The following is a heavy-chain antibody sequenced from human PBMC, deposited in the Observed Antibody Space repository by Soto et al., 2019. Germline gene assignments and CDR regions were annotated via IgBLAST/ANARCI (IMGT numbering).Heavy chain of an antibody. CDR3: AREHDSSGWYYNWFDP. V-gene: IGHV6-1*01. D-gene: IGHD6-19*01. CDR1: GDSVSSNSAA. CDR2: TYYRSKWYN. Sequence: SQTLSLTCAISGDSVSSNSAAWNWIRQSPSRVLEWLGRTYYRSKWYNDYAVSVKSRITINPDTSKNQFSLQLNSVTPEDTAVYYCAREHDSSGWYYNWFDPWGQGTLVTVSS. J-gene: IGHJ5*02.